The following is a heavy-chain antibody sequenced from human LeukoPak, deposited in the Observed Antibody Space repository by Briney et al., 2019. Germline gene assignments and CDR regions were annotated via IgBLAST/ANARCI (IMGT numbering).Heavy chain of an antibody. CDR1: GFTFSSYW. CDR3: ARKAYGLDV. J-gene: IGHJ6*04. Sequence: GGTLRLSCAPSGFTFSSYWMRWVRQAPGKGLEWVANIKQDGSEKYYVDSVKGRFTISRDNAKNSLYLQMNSLRADDTAVYYCARKAYGLDVWGKGTTVTVSS. V-gene: IGHV3-7*03. CDR2: IKQDGSEK.